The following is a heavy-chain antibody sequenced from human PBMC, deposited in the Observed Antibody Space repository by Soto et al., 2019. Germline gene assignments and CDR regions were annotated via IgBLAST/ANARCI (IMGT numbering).Heavy chain of an antibody. CDR1: GYSFNTYW. V-gene: IGHV5-51*01. D-gene: IGHD5-18*01. CDR2: IYPGDFDT. J-gene: IGHJ4*02. CDR3: ARLLGYSYGYREFFDY. Sequence: GESLKISCTGSGYSFNTYWIGWVRQMPGKGLEWMGIIYPGDFDTRYSPSFQGHVTMSVDKSINTAYLQWSSLETSDTAMYYCARLLGYSYGYREFFDYWGQGTPVTVSS.